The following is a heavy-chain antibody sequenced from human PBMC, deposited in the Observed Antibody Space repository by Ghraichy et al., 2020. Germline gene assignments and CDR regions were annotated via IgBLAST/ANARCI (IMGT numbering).Heavy chain of an antibody. CDR3: ARRRVGVQLERMNYYYYGMDV. J-gene: IGHJ6*02. CDR1: GGSISSSSYY. D-gene: IGHD1-1*01. V-gene: IGHV4-39*01. Sequence: SETLSLTCTVSGGSISSSSYYWGWIRQPPGKGLEWIGSIYYSGSTYYNPSLKSRVTISVDTSKNQFSLKLSSVTAADTAVYYCARRRVGVQLERMNYYYYGMDVWGQGTTVTVSS. CDR2: IYYSGST.